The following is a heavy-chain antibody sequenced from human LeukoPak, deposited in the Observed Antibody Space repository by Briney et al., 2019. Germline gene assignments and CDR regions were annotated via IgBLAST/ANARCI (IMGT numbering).Heavy chain of an antibody. CDR3: ARMRKQLVRFDY. CDR1: GGPISSYY. J-gene: IGHJ4*02. Sequence: SETLSLTCTVSGGPISSYYWSWIRQPRGKGLEWIGYIYYSGSTNYNPSLKSRVTISVDTSKNQFSLKLSSVTAADTAVYYCARMRKQLVRFDYWGQGTLVTVSS. D-gene: IGHD6-6*01. V-gene: IGHV4-59*01. CDR2: IYYSGST.